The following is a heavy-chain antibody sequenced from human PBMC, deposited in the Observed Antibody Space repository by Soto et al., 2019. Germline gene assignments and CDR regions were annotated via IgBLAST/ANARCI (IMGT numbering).Heavy chain of an antibody. V-gene: IGHV4-61*01. Sequence: SETLSLTCTVSGGSVSSGSYYWSWIRQPPGKGLEWIGYIYYSGSTNYNPSLKSRVTISVDTSKNQFSLKLSSVTAADTAVYYCARDWAPYYYDSSGSAEYFQHWGQGTLVTVSS. CDR1: GGSVSSGSYY. CDR2: IYYSGST. CDR3: ARDWAPYYYDSSGSAEYFQH. J-gene: IGHJ1*01. D-gene: IGHD3-22*01.